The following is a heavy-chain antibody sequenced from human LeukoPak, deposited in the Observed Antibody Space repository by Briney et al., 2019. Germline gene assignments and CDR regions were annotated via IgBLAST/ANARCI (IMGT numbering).Heavy chain of an antibody. Sequence: GGSLRLSCAASGFSFSSYYMGWVRQAPGKGLEWVALINPDGSERYYVDSVKGRFTISRDNAKNSLYLQMDSLRDDDTAMYFCTRDLAAVPGPRMDVWGQGTTVTVSS. CDR2: INPDGSER. CDR1: GFSFSSYY. V-gene: IGHV3-7*03. D-gene: IGHD6-19*01. CDR3: TRDLAAVPGPRMDV. J-gene: IGHJ6*02.